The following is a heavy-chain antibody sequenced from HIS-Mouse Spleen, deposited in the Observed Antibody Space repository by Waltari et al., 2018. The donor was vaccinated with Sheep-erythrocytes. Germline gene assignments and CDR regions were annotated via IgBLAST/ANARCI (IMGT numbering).Heavy chain of an antibody. CDR2: SNSDGGRT. CDR3: ARALSFDY. D-gene: IGHD3-10*01. CDR1: GFTFSSYW. J-gene: IGHJ4*02. Sequence: EVQLVESGGGLVQPGGSLRLSCAASGFTFSSYWMHWVRQAPGKGLVLVSRSNSDGGRTSCADSVKGRFTISRDNAKNTLYLQMNSLRAEDTAVYYCARALSFDYWGQGTLVTVSS. V-gene: IGHV3-74*01.